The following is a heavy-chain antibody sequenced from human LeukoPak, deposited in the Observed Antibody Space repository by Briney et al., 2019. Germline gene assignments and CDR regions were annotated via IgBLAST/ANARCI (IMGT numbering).Heavy chain of an antibody. D-gene: IGHD2-2*01. V-gene: IGHV4-59*01. CDR2: IYYSGST. CDR1: GGSISSYY. CDR3: ARRGRYCSSTSCSYFDY. J-gene: IGHJ4*02. Sequence: PSETLSLTCTVSGGSISSYYWSWIRQPPGKGLEWIGYIYYSGSTNYNPSLKSRVTISVDTSKNQFSLKLSSVTAADTAVYYCARRGRYCSSTSCSYFDYWGQGTLVTVSS.